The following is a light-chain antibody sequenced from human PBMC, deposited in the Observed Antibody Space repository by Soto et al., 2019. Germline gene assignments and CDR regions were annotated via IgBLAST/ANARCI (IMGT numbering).Light chain of an antibody. V-gene: IGKV3-15*01. CDR1: QSVSSN. CDR2: GAS. CDR3: QQYNNWPPLT. Sequence: EIVMTQSQATLSVSPGERATLSCRASQSVSSNLAWYQQKPGQAPRLLIYGASTRATGIPARFSGSGSGTEFTLTISSMQSEDVAVYYCQQYNNWPPLTFGGGTKVEIK. J-gene: IGKJ4*01.